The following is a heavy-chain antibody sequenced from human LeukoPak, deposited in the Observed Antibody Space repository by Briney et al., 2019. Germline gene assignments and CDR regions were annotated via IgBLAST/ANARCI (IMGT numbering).Heavy chain of an antibody. CDR1: GFTLSGYW. Sequence: GGSLRLFCAASGFTLSGYWLHWVRHGPRKGLVWVSHIKSDGTTTSHADSVKDRSTISRDNAKNTVYLQMNSLRADDTAVYYCGRDRSYGMDLWVQGTTVTVSS. CDR3: GRDRSYGMDL. CDR2: IKSDGTTT. V-gene: IGHV3-74*01. D-gene: IGHD2-21*01. J-gene: IGHJ6*02.